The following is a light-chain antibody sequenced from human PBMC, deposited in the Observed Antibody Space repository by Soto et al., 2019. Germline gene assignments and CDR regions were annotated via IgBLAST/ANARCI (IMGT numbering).Light chain of an antibody. CDR2: DTS. CDR3: QQRSNWPPPT. J-gene: IGKJ5*01. Sequence: EIVLTQSPATLSLSPGDRATLSCRASQSVSSYLAWYQQKPGQAPRLLIYDTSNRATGIPPRFSGSGSGTDFTLTISSLEPEDFAVYYCQQRSNWPPPTFGQGTRLEI. CDR1: QSVSSY. V-gene: IGKV3-11*01.